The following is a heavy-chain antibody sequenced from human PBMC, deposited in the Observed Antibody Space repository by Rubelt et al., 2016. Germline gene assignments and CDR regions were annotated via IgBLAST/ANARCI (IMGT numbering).Heavy chain of an antibody. D-gene: IGHD7-27*01. Sequence: EVLLVESGGGLVKPGGSLRLSCAASGFTFGSYSMNWVRQAPGKGLEWVANIKQDGSEKYYVDSVKGRFTISRDNAKNSLYLQMNRLRVEDTAVYYCARDLNWENYWGQGTLVTVSS. V-gene: IGHV3-7*01. CDR1: GFTFGSYS. J-gene: IGHJ4*02. CDR3: ARDLNWENY. CDR2: IKQDGSEK.